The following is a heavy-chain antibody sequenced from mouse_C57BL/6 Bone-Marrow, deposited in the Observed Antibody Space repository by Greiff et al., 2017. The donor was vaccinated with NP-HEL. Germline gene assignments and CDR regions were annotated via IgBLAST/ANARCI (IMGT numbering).Heavy chain of an antibody. CDR1: GYTFTDYE. D-gene: IGHD2-10*01. V-gene: IGHV1-15*01. J-gene: IGHJ4*01. Sequence: QVQLQQSGAELVRPGASVTLSCKASGYTFTDYEMHWVKQTPVHGLEWIGAIDPETGGTAYNQKFKGKAILTADKSSSTAYMELRSLTSEDSAVYYGTTYYGNYGRSYYAMDYWGQGTSVTGSS. CDR3: TTYYGNYGRSYYAMDY. CDR2: IDPETGGT.